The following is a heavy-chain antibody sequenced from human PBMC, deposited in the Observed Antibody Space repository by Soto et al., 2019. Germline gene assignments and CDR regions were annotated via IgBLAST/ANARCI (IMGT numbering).Heavy chain of an antibody. CDR3: ARTRRAVVGATPEGRGAFDI. CDR2: INHSGST. Sequence: SETLSLTCAVYGGSFSGYYWSWIRQPPGKGLEWIGEINHSGSTNYNPSLKSRVTISVDTSKNQFSLKLSSVTAADTAVYYCARTRRAVVGATPEGRGAFDIWGQGTMVTVSS. V-gene: IGHV4-34*01. D-gene: IGHD1-26*01. J-gene: IGHJ3*02. CDR1: GGSFSGYY.